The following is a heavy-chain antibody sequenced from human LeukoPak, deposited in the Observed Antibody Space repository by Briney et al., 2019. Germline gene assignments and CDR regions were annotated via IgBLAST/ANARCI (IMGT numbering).Heavy chain of an antibody. CDR2: ISHTGDI. Sequence: GGSLTLSCAASGFTFSSFEMNWVRQAPGRGLEWISHISHTGDIKYTDSVKGRFTISRDNAKNSQYPQMTSLRAEDTAVYYCARSSGSYRPFDSWGQGTLVTVSS. CDR3: ARSSGSYRPFDS. V-gene: IGHV3-48*03. D-gene: IGHD3-22*01. CDR1: GFTFSSFE. J-gene: IGHJ4*02.